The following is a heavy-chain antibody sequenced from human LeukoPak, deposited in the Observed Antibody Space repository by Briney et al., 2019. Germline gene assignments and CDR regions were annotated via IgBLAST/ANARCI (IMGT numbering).Heavy chain of an antibody. CDR2: IYYSGST. J-gene: IGHJ4*02. D-gene: IGHD3-22*01. CDR1: GGSISSYY. Sequence: SETLSLTCTVSGGSISSYYWSWIRQPPGKGLEWIGYIYYSGSTNYNPSLKSRVTISVDTSKNQFSLKLSSVTAADTAVYYCARYYYDSSGYSPFDYWGQGTLVTVSS. V-gene: IGHV4-59*01. CDR3: ARYYYDSSGYSPFDY.